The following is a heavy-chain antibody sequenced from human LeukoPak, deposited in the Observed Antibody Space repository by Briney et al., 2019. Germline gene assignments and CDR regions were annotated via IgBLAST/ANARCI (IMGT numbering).Heavy chain of an antibody. Sequence: ASVKVSCKVSGYTLTELSMHWVRQAPGKGLEWMGGFDPEDGETIYAQKFQGRVTMTEDTSTDTAYMELSSLRSEDTAVYYCATAVGESYTRGGYYYYGTDVWGQGTTVTVSS. V-gene: IGHV1-24*01. CDR2: FDPEDGET. CDR1: GYTLTELS. CDR3: ATAVGESYTRGGYYYYGTDV. J-gene: IGHJ6*02. D-gene: IGHD5-18*01.